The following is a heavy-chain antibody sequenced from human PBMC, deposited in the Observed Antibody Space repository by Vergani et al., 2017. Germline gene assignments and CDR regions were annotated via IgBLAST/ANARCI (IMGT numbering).Heavy chain of an antibody. CDR1: GGTFSSYA. V-gene: IGHV1-69*01. J-gene: IGHJ4*02. Sequence: QVQLVQSGAEVKKPGSSVKVSCKASGGTFSSYAISWVRQAPGQGLEWMGGNIPIFGKANYAQKFQGRVTITADEATSTAYMELSSLRSEDTAVYYCAGVVYSGSYYHFDYWGQGTLVTVSS. CDR3: AGVVYSGSYYHFDY. CDR2: NIPIFGKA. D-gene: IGHD1-26*01.